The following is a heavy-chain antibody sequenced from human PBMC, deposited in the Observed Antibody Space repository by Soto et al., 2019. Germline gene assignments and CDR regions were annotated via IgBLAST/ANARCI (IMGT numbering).Heavy chain of an antibody. V-gene: IGHV4-34*01. CDR2: INHSGST. D-gene: IGHD5-12*01. Sequence: PSETLSLTCAVYGESFSGYYWSWIRQPPGKGLEWIGEINHSGSTNYNPSLKSRVTISVDTSKNQFSLKLSSVTAADTAVYYCARGKRGFSDYVHNWGQGTLVTVSS. J-gene: IGHJ4*02. CDR1: GESFSGYY. CDR3: ARGKRGFSDYVHN.